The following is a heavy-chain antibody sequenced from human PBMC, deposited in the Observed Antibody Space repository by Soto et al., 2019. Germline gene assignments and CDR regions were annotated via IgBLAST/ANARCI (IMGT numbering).Heavy chain of an antibody. CDR3: ARVPSP. CDR2: IYHSGST. J-gene: IGHJ5*02. Sequence: TSETLSLTCAVSGGSISGGGYSWSWIRQPPGKGLEWIGYIYHSGSTYYNPSLKSRVTISEDRSKNQFSLKLRSVTAADTAVYYCARVPSPWGQGTLVTVSS. CDR1: GGSISGGGYS. V-gene: IGHV4-30-2*01.